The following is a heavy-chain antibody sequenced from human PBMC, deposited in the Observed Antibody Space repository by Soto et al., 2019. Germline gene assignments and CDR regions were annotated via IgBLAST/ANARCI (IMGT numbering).Heavy chain of an antibody. D-gene: IGHD2-2*01. CDR1: GGTFSSYA. V-gene: IGHV1-69*06. J-gene: IGHJ5*02. CDR3: AREMYGISTSCYSGEGWFAP. CDR2: IIPIFGTA. Sequence: QVQLVQSGAEVKKPGSSVKVSCKASGGTFSSYAISWVRQAPGQGLEWMGGIIPIFGTANYAQKVQGRVTITADKATSTAYMERSSLRSEDTAVYYCAREMYGISTSCYSGEGWFAPWGQGTLVTVSS.